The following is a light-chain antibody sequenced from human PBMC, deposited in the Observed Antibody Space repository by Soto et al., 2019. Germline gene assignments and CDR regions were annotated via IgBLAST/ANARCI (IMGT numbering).Light chain of an antibody. V-gene: IGLV2-23*01. CDR3: AAWDDSLNGLVV. J-gene: IGLJ2*01. CDR2: EGS. CDR1: SSDVGSYNL. Sequence: QSALTQPASVSGSPGQSITISCTGTSSDVGSYNLVSWYQQHPGKAPKLMIYEGSKRPSGVSNRFSGSKSGNTASLTISGLQAEDEADYYCAAWDDSLNGLVVFGGGTQLTVL.